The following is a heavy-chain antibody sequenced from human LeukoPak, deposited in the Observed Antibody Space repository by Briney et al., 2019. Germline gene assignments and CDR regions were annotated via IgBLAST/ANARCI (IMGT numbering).Heavy chain of an antibody. V-gene: IGHV3-43*01. CDR3: ARRHYYYYMDV. CDR2: ISWDGGST. CDR1: GFTFDDYT. J-gene: IGHJ6*03. Sequence: GGSLRLSCAASGFTFDDYTMHWVRQAPGKGLEWVSLISWDGGSTYYADSVKGRFTISRDNSKNSLYLQMNSLRTEDTALYYCARRHYYYYMDVWGKGTTVTVSS.